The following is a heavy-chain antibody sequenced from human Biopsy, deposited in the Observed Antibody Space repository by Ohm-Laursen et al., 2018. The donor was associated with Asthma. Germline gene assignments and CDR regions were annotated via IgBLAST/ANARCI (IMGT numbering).Heavy chain of an antibody. D-gene: IGHD4-23*01. Sequence: SLRLSCSASGFVFSQGGMHWVRQGPGKGLEWVALVSSDGHNKYYEDSVKGRFTISRDNSRNRLYIQINSLTVEDSAVYFCARQSCQEYGDNIPFDTWGQGTKVAVSS. CDR2: VSSDGHNK. V-gene: IGHV3-30*03. J-gene: IGHJ3*02. CDR1: GFVFSQGG. CDR3: ARQSCQEYGDNIPFDT.